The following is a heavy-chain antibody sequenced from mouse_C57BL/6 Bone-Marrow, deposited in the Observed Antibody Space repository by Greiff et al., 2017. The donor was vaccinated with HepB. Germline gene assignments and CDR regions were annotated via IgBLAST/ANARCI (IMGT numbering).Heavy chain of an antibody. CDR2: VSDGGSYT. V-gene: IGHV5-4*03. CDR1: GFTFSSYA. J-gene: IGHJ4*01. D-gene: IGHD1-1*01. CDR3: ATSCGSSYYYYAMDY. Sequence: EVKLMESGGGLVKPGGSLKISCAASGFTFSSYAMSWVRQTPEKRLEWVATVSDGGSYTYYPDNVKGRFTISRDNAKNNLYLQMSHLKSEDTAMYYCATSCGSSYYYYAMDYWGQGTTVTVSS.